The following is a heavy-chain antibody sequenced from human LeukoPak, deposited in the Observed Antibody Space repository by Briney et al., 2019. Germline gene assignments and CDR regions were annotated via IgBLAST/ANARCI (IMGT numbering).Heavy chain of an antibody. Sequence: ASVKVSCKASGYTFTSYYMHWVRQAPGQGLEWMGGIIPIFGTANYAQKFQGRVTITTDEYTSTAYMELSSLRSEDTAVYYCAKHRGIKPHDAFDIWGQGTMVTVSS. CDR2: IIPIFGTA. CDR3: AKHRGIKPHDAFDI. J-gene: IGHJ3*02. V-gene: IGHV1-69*05. CDR1: GYTFTSYY. D-gene: IGHD1-26*01.